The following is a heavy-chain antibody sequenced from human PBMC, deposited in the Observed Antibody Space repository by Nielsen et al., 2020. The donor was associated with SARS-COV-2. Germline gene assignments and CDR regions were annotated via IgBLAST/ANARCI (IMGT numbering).Heavy chain of an antibody. Sequence: GESLKISCAASGFTFSNYVMNWVRQSPGKGLEWVSAISASGASTYYADSVKGRFTISRDNSKNTLYLQMNSLRAEDTAVYYCAKDRAGATYARFDFWGQGTLVTVSS. J-gene: IGHJ4*02. CDR2: ISASGAST. D-gene: IGHD4/OR15-4a*01. CDR3: AKDRAGATYARFDF. CDR1: GFTFSNYV. V-gene: IGHV3-23*01.